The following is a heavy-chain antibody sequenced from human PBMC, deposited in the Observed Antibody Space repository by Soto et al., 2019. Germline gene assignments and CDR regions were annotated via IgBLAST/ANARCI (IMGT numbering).Heavy chain of an antibody. CDR3: VKDPYADFHRVLSTAEYFFDY. CDR1: GFTFDDYA. V-gene: IGHV3-9*01. Sequence: QPGGSLRLSCTASGFTFDDYAMHWVRQGPGRGLEWVSGITWNSGKIAHADSVKGRFTIARDDDNNSLYLQMNSLRPEDTALYYCVKDPYADFHRVLSTAEYFFDYWGHGTLVTVS. J-gene: IGHJ4*01. D-gene: IGHD2-15*01. CDR2: ITWNSGKI.